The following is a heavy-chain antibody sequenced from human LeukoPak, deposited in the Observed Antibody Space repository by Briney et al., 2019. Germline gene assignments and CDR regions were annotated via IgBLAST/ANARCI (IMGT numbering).Heavy chain of an antibody. CDR3: TTDLSTPMIVVAHRGFDY. D-gene: IGHD3-22*01. Sequence: PGGSLRLSCAASGFTFSNAWMSWVRQAPGKGLEWVGRIKSKTDGGTTDYAAPVKGRFTISRDDSKNTLYLQMNSLKTEDTAVYYCTTDLSTPMIVVAHRGFDYWGQGTLVTVSS. CDR2: IKSKTDGGTT. V-gene: IGHV3-15*01. J-gene: IGHJ4*02. CDR1: GFTFSNAW.